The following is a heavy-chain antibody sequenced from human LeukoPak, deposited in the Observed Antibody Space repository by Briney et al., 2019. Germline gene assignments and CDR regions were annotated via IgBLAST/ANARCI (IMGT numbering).Heavy chain of an antibody. Sequence: PGGSLRLSCAASGFTFSSYRMSWVRQAPGKGLEWVANIKQDGSEKYYVDSVKGRFTISRDNAKNSLYLQMNSLRAEDTAVYYCARGGSWSVYWGQGTLVTVSS. CDR1: GFTFSSYR. V-gene: IGHV3-7*01. CDR3: ARGGSWSVY. CDR2: IKQDGSEK. D-gene: IGHD6-13*01. J-gene: IGHJ4*02.